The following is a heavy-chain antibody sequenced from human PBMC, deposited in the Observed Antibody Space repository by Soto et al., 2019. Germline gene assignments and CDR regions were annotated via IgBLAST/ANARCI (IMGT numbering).Heavy chain of an antibody. CDR2: IYYDGST. D-gene: IGHD3-22*01. CDR1: GASISSSSFY. Sequence: SETLSLTCTVSGASISSSSFYWGWIRQPPGKGLESIANIYYDGSTYYNPSLKSRVTISFDTSKNQFSLKLSSVTAEDTAVYYCARDRVESGYPEYFQHWGQGTLVTVSS. CDR3: ARDRVESGYPEYFQH. J-gene: IGHJ1*01. V-gene: IGHV4-39*07.